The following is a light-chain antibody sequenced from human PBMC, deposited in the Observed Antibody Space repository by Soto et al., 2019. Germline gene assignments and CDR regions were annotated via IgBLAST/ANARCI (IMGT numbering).Light chain of an antibody. CDR3: QQCDDWPRT. Sequence: EIVMTQSPATLSVSPGERATLSCRASQSVSNNLAWYQQKPGQAPRLLIYGASTRATGVPARFSGSGSGTEFTLTISSLQSEDFAVYYCQQCDDWPRTFGQGTKVDIK. V-gene: IGKV3-15*01. J-gene: IGKJ1*01. CDR2: GAS. CDR1: QSVSNN.